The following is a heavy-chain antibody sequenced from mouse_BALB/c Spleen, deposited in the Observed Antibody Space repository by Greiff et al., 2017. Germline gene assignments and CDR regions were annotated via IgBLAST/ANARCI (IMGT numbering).Heavy chain of an antibody. CDR1: GYTFTNYW. CDR3: ANYYGNFDY. D-gene: IGHD1-1*01. CDR2: IYPGGGYT. Sequence: QVQLQQSGAELVRPGTSVKISCKASGYTFTNYWLGWVKQRPGHGLEWIGYIYPGGGYTNYNEKFKGKATLTADTSSSTAYMQLSSLTSEDSAVYFCANYYGNFDYWGQGTTLTVSS. V-gene: IGHV1-63*02. J-gene: IGHJ2*01.